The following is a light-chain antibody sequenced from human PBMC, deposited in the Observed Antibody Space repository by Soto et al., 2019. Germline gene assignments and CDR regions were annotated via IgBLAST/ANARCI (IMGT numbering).Light chain of an antibody. J-gene: IGKJ1*01. CDR1: QTVSSSY. V-gene: IGKV3-20*01. Sequence: EIVLTQSPGTLSLSPGERATLSCRASQTVSSSYLAWYQQKPGQAPRLLIYDASSRATGIPDRFSGSGSEKDFTLTISRLEPEDFAVYYCQHYGSSRTFGQGTKVEIK. CDR2: DAS. CDR3: QHYGSSRT.